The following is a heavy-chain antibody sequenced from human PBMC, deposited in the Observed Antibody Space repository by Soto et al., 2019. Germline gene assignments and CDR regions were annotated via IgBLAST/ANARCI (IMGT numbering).Heavy chain of an antibody. V-gene: IGHV3-33*01. D-gene: IGHD3-10*01. J-gene: IGHJ4*02. CDR3: ARDRITLVRGVLRGLDY. CDR2: IWYDGSNK. Sequence: GGSLRLSCAASGFTFSSYGMHWVRQAPGKGLEWVAVIWYDGSNKYYADSVKGRFTISRDNSKNTLYLQMNSLRAEDTAVYYCARDRITLVRGVLRGLDYWGQGTLVTVSS. CDR1: GFTFSSYG.